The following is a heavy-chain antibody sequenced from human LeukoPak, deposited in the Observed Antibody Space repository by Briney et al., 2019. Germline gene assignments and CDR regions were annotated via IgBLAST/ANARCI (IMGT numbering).Heavy chain of an antibody. CDR2: ISSSSSTI. CDR3: ARDQVAVGYSYYFDY. CDR1: GFTFSSYS. J-gene: IGHJ4*02. Sequence: GGSLRLSCAASGFTFSSYSMNWVRQGPGKGLEWVSYISSSSSTIYYADSVKGRFTISRDNAKNSLYLQMNSLRAEDTAVYYCARDQVAVGYSYYFDYWGQGTLVTVSS. D-gene: IGHD6-19*01. V-gene: IGHV3-48*01.